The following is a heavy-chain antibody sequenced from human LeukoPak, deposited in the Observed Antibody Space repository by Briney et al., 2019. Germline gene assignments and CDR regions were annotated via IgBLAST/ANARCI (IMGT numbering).Heavy chain of an antibody. V-gene: IGHV3-9*01. CDR2: ISWNSGRI. D-gene: IGHD3-16*01. Sequence: GGSLRLSCAASGFTFDDYDMNWVRQAPGKGLEWVSGISWNSGRIGYADSVKGRFTISRDNAKNSLYLQMSNLRAEDTAVYFCARGGGLDVWGQGATVTVSS. J-gene: IGHJ6*02. CDR3: ARGGGLDV. CDR1: GFTFDDYD.